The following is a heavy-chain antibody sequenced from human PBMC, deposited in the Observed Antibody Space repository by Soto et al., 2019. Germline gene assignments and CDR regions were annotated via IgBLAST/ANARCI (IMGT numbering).Heavy chain of an antibody. D-gene: IGHD3-3*01. J-gene: IGHJ6*03. CDR1: GFSFISYS. CDR3: VRDFGWYFRSGYMDV. V-gene: IGHV3-21*02. Sequence: EVQLVESGGGLVKPGGSLRLSCAASGFSFISYSMNWVRQAPGKGLEWVSSINEDSSYIYYAHSLRGRFTICRDNAKDSLYLQMNSLRAEDTAVYYCVRDFGWYFRSGYMDVWGDGATVTVSS. CDR2: INEDSSYI.